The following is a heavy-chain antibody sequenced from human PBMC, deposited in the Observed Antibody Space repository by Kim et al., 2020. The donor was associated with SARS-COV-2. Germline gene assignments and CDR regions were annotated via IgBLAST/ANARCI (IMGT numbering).Heavy chain of an antibody. D-gene: IGHD3-22*01. CDR3: AKEGTLSYVSSGYHLDY. J-gene: IGHJ4*02. Sequence: GGSLRLSCAASGFTFSSYAMSWVRQAPGKGLEWVSLIYSDGSTQYYADSVKGRFTISRDNSKNTLYLQMNSLRAEDTAVYYCAKEGTLSYVSSGYHLDYWGQGTMVTVCS. V-gene: IGHV3-23*03. CDR2: IYSDGSTQ. CDR1: GFTFSSYA.